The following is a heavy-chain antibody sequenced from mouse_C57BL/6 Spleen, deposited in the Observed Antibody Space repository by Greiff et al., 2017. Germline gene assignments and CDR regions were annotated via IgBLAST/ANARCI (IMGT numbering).Heavy chain of an antibody. CDR2: IWGVGST. V-gene: IGHV2-6*01. J-gene: IGHJ3*01. CDR1: GFSLTSYG. D-gene: IGHD1-1*01. CDR3: ASSYYYGSRSFAY. Sequence: VQGVESGPGLVAPSQSLSITCTVSGFSLTSYGVDWVRQSPGKGLEWLGVIWGVGSTNYNSALKSRLSISKDNSKSQVFLKMNSLQTDDTAMYYCASSYYYGSRSFAYWGQGTLVTVSA.